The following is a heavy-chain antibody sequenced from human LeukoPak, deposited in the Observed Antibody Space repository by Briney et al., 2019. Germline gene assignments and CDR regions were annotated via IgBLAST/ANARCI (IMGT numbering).Heavy chain of an antibody. Sequence: PSETRSLTCAVYGGSFSGYYWSWIRKPPGKGREWIGEINHSGSTNDNPSLKRRVTISEDTSKNQFSLKLSSVTAADTAVYYCARGGARDYWGQGTLVTVSS. CDR2: INHSGST. D-gene: IGHD3-16*01. V-gene: IGHV4-34*01. J-gene: IGHJ4*02. CDR1: GGSFSGYY. CDR3: ARGGARDY.